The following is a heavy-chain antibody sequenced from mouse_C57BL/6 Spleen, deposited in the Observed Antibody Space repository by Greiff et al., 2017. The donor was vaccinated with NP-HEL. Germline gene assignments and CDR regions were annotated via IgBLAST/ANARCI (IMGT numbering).Heavy chain of an antibody. CDR3: ARSYYSNYGWFAY. D-gene: IGHD2-5*01. Sequence: QVQLQQSGPELVKPGASVKISCKASGYSFTSYYIHWVKQRPGQGLEWIGWIYPGSGNTKYNEKFKGKATLTADTSSSNAYMQLSSLTSEDSAVYYCARSYYSNYGWFAYWGQGTLVTVSA. CDR2: IYPGSGNT. V-gene: IGHV1-66*01. CDR1: GYSFTSYY. J-gene: IGHJ3*01.